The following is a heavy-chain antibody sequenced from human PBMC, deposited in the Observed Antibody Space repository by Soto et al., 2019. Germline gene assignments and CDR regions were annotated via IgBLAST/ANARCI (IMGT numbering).Heavy chain of an antibody. J-gene: IGHJ5*02. CDR3: ARSKSRIAVAGKHWFDP. CDR2: INHSGST. V-gene: IGHV4-34*01. D-gene: IGHD6-19*01. Sequence: SETLSLTCAVYGGSFSGYYWSWIRQPPGKGLEWIGEINHSGSTNYNPSLKSRVTISVDTSKNQFSLKLSSVTAADTAVYYCARSKSRIAVAGKHWFDPWGQGTLVTVSS. CDR1: GGSFSGYY.